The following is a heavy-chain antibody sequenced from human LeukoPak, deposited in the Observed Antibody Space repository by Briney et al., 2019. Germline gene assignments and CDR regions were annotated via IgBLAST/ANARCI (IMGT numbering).Heavy chain of an antibody. CDR2: IIPIFGTT. CDR3: ARDNDSRDPPHLDY. Sequence: SVTVSFKASGGTFNSYAISWVRQAPGQGLEWMGGIIPIFGTTNYARKFRGRVTLTADKSTRTAYMELSSLRSEDTAVYYCARDNDSRDPPHLDYWGQGTLVTVSS. CDR1: GGTFNSYA. D-gene: IGHD3-16*01. J-gene: IGHJ4*02. V-gene: IGHV1-69*06.